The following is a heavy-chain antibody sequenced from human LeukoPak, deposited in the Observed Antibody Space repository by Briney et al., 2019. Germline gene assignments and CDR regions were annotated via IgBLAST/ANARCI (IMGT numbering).Heavy chain of an antibody. CDR2: ISGSGGST. CDR1: GFTFSSSA. D-gene: IGHD3-22*01. J-gene: IGHJ4*02. V-gene: IGHV3-23*01. CDR3: AKWGNYYDSGD. Sequence: GGSLRLSCAASGFTFSSSAMSWVRQAPGKGLEWVSAISGSGGSTYYADSVKGRFTISRDNSKNTLYLQMNSLRAEDTAVYYCAKWGNYYDSGDWGQGTLVTVSS.